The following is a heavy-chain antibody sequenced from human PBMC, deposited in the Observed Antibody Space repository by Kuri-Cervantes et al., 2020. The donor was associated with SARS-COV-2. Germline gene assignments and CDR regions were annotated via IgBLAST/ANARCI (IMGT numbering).Heavy chain of an antibody. V-gene: IGHV1-2*02. CDR3: ARLGSSGPSYYYAMDL. J-gene: IGHJ6*02. CDR2: INPNSGGT. CDR1: GYTFTGYY. Sequence: ASVKVSCKASGYTFTGYYMHWVRQAPGQGLEWMGWINPNSGGTNYAQKFQGRVTMTRDTSISTAYMELSRLRSDDTAVYYCARLGSSGPSYYYAMDLWGRGTTVTVSS. D-gene: IGHD3-22*01.